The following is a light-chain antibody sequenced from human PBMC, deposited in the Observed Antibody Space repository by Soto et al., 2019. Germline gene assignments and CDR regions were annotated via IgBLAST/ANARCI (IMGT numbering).Light chain of an antibody. Sequence: EIVLTQSPGTLSLSPGERATLSCRASQSVYSNYLAWYQQKPGQTPRLLIYGASSRATGIPDRFSGSGSGTDFTLTISRLETEDFVVYYCQQYDTSPFTFGPGTKVDVK. CDR2: GAS. J-gene: IGKJ3*01. CDR1: QSVYSNY. CDR3: QQYDTSPFT. V-gene: IGKV3-20*01.